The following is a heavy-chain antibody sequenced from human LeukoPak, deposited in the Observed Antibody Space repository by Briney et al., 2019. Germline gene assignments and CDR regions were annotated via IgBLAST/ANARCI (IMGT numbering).Heavy chain of an antibody. V-gene: IGHV3-30*04. D-gene: IGHD2-21*01. CDR1: GFTFSSYA. CDR2: ISYDGSNK. J-gene: IGHJ3*02. Sequence: GGSLRLSCAASGFTFSSYAMHWVRQAPGKGLEWVAVISYDGSNKYYADSVKGRFTISRDNSKNTLYLQMNSLRAEDTAVYYCARNRKLIARDDAFDIWGQGTMVTVSS. CDR3: ARNRKLIARDDAFDI.